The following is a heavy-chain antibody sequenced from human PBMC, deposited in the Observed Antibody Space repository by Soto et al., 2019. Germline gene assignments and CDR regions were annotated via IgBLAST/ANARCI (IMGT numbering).Heavy chain of an antibody. CDR1: GDPISSGGYF. CDR2: TYYTGTT. D-gene: IGHD2-21*01. Sequence: ASETLSLTCTVSGDPISSGGYFWTWIRQHPGKGLEWIGNTYYTGTTYYNPSLKSRVSISVDTSKNQFSLKLTSVTAADTAIYYCARDRVRRDNKPYGMDVWGQGTTVTVSS. V-gene: IGHV4-31*03. CDR3: ARDRVRRDNKPYGMDV. J-gene: IGHJ6*02.